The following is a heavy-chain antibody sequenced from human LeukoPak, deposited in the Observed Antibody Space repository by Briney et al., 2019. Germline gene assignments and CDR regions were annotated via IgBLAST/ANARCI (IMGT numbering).Heavy chain of an antibody. CDR2: ISDYDGNT. D-gene: IGHD3-10*01. CDR1: GDSIRSCG. J-gene: IGHJ3*02. V-gene: IGHV1-18*01. CDR3: ARSRVRGSPHPNAFDI. Sequence: ASVKVSCKASGDSIRSCGITWVRQAPGQGPEWMGWISDYDGNTNYAQNVQGRVTMTTDTSTSTAYMELRSLRSDDTAVYYCARSRVRGSPHPNAFDIWGQGTKVTVSS.